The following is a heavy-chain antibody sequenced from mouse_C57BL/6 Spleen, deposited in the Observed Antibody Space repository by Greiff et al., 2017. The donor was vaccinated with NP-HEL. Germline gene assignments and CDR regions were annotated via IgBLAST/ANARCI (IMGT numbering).Heavy chain of an antibody. D-gene: IGHD2-4*01. V-gene: IGHV7-3*01. J-gene: IGHJ3*01. CDR3: ARYDYDAWFAY. CDR2: IRNKANGYTT. Sequence: EVMLVESGGGLVQPGGSLSLSCAASGFTFTDYYMSWVRQPPGKALEWLGFIRNKANGYTTEYSASVKGRFTISRDNSQSILYLQMNALRAEDSATYYCARYDYDAWFAYWGQGTLVTVSA. CDR1: GFTFTDYY.